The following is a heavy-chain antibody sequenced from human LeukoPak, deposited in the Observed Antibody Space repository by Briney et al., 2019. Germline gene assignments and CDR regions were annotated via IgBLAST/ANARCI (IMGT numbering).Heavy chain of an antibody. Sequence: GASVKVSCKASGYTFTSYAMHWVRQAPGQRLEWMGWINAGNGNTKYSQKFQGRVTITRDTSASTAYMELSSLRSEDTAVYYCASGILRYFDWLSQLDYWGQGTLVTVSS. CDR3: ASGILRYFDWLSQLDY. J-gene: IGHJ4*02. CDR2: INAGNGNT. D-gene: IGHD3-9*01. CDR1: GYTFTSYA. V-gene: IGHV1-3*01.